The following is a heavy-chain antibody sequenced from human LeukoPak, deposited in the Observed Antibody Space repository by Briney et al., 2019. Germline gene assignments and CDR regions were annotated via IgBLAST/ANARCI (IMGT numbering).Heavy chain of an antibody. CDR3: ARGKQHAVDY. CDR1: SGSISGSYY. V-gene: IGHV4-4*07. CDR2: IYASGST. D-gene: IGHD6-13*01. J-gene: IGHJ4*02. Sequence: KPSETLSLTCTVSSGSISGSYYWSWIRQPAGKGLEWIGRIYASGSTSYDPSLKSRVTISVDKSNNQFSLMVTSVTAADTAVYYCARGKQHAVDYWGQGILVTVSS.